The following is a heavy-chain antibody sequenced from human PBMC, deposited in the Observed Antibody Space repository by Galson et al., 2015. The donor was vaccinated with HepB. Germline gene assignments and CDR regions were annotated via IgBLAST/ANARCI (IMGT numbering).Heavy chain of an antibody. CDR2: IIPIFGTA. D-gene: IGHD2-15*01. J-gene: IGHJ5*02. CDR1: GGTFSSYA. CDR3: ARDTPLGEGGFDP. V-gene: IGHV1-69*13. Sequence: SVKVSCKASGGTFSSYAISWVRQAPGQGLEWMGGIIPIFGTANYAQKFQGRVTITADESTSTAYMELSSLRSEDTAVYYCARDTPLGEGGFDPWGQGTLVTVSS.